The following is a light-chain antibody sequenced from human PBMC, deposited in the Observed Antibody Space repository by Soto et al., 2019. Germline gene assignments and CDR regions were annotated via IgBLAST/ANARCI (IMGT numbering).Light chain of an antibody. CDR3: SSYTSRSTYV. CDR1: SSDVGAYNF. Sequence: QSVLTQPASVSGSPGQSITISCTGTSSDVGAYNFVSWSQQHPGKAPKLMIYEVSHRVSGVSDRFSASKSGITASLTISGLQPGDEADYYCSSYTSRSTYVFGTGTKVTVL. J-gene: IGLJ1*01. CDR2: EVS. V-gene: IGLV2-14*01.